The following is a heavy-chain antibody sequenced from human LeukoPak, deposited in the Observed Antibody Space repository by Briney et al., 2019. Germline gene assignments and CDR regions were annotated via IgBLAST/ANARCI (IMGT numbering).Heavy chain of an antibody. CDR1: GGTFSSHA. D-gene: IGHD4-11*01. CDR3: ARGRTTGEFDY. V-gene: IGHV1-69*05. Sequence: SVKVSCKASGGTFSSHAISWVRQAPGQGLEWMGGINPIFHTPTYAKKFQGRLTITKDESMSTASMYLSSLISDDTAVYCARGRTTGEFDYWGQGTLVTVSS. J-gene: IGHJ4*02. CDR2: INPIFHTP.